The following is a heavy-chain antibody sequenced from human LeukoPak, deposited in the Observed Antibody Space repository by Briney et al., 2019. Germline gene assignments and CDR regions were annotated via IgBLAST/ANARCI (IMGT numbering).Heavy chain of an antibody. Sequence: PGGSLRLSCAASGFTFRDYAMHWVRQAPGKGLERVSGISWNSGSIAYADSVKGRFTISRDNAKNSLYLQMNSLRAEDTALYYCAKDMPASLWGQGTLVTVSS. CDR2: ISWNSGSI. J-gene: IGHJ4*02. CDR3: AKDMPASL. CDR1: GFTFRDYA. V-gene: IGHV3-9*01.